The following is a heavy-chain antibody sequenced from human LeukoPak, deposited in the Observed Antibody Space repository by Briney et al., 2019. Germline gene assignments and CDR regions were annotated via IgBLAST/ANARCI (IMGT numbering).Heavy chain of an antibody. Sequence: PGGSLRLSCAASGFTFSRYSMHWVRQAPGKGLEYVSAISSNGGSTYYANSVKGRFTISRDNSKNTLFLQMNSLRAEDTAVYYCAKVVNSGYYYYFDYWGQGTLVTVSS. CDR2: ISSNGGST. J-gene: IGHJ4*02. V-gene: IGHV3-64*01. CDR1: GFTFSRYS. CDR3: AKVVNSGYYYYFDY. D-gene: IGHD3-22*01.